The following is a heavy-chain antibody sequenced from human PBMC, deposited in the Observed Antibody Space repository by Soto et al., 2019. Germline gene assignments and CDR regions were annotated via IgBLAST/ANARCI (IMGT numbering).Heavy chain of an antibody. CDR3: ARDYYDFWSGYLDY. J-gene: IGHJ4*02. V-gene: IGHV1-3*01. Sequence: ASVKVSCKASGYTFTSYAMHWVRQAPGQRLEWMGWINAGNGNTKYSQKFQGRVTITRDTSASTAYMELSSLRSEDTSVYYCARDYYDFWSGYLDYWGQGTLVTVSS. CDR2: INAGNGNT. CDR1: GYTFTSYA. D-gene: IGHD3-3*01.